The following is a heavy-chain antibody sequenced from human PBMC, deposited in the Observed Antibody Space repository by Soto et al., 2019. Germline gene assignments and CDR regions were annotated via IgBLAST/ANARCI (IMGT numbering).Heavy chain of an antibody. V-gene: IGHV1-24*01. D-gene: IGHD5-18*01. Sequence: QVQLVQSGAEVKKPGASVKVSCKVSGYTLTELSMHWVRQAPGKGLEWMGGFDPEDGETIYAQKFQGRVTMTEDTSTDTVYMELSSLRSEDTAVYYCATDLLKQSYGLHYYYYGMDVWGQGTTVTVSS. J-gene: IGHJ6*02. CDR1: GYTLTELS. CDR3: ATDLLKQSYGLHYYYYGMDV. CDR2: FDPEDGET.